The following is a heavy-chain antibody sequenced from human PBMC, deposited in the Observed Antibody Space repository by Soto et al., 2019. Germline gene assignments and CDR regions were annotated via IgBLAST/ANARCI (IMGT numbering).Heavy chain of an antibody. Sequence: PGGSLRLSCAASGFTFSSYGMHWVRQAPGKGLEWVAVIWYDGSNKYYADSVKGRFTISRDNSKNTLYLQMNSLRAEDTAVYYCARDGSTVTTNYHYAMDVWGQGTTVTVSS. CDR1: GFTFSSYG. CDR3: ARDGSTVTTNYHYAMDV. CDR2: IWYDGSNK. J-gene: IGHJ6*02. D-gene: IGHD4-17*01. V-gene: IGHV3-33*01.